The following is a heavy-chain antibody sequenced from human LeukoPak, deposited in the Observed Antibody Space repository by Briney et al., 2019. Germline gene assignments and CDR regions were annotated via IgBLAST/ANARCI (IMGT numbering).Heavy chain of an antibody. Sequence: SVKVSCKASVGTFSSYAISWVRQAPGQGLEWMGGIIPIFGTANYAQKFQGRVTITADKSTSTAYMELSSLRSENTAVYYCARKGREYYYGSGSYYNYWGQGTLVTVSS. J-gene: IGHJ4*02. D-gene: IGHD3-10*01. CDR1: VGTFSSYA. CDR3: ARKGREYYYGSGSYYNY. V-gene: IGHV1-69*06. CDR2: IIPIFGTA.